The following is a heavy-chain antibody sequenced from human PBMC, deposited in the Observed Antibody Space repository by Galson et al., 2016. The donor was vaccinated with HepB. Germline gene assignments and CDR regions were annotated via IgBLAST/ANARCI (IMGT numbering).Heavy chain of an antibody. Sequence: SLRLSCAASGFTFSSYGMHWVRQAPGKGLDWVALITPEGSDTYYADAVKGRFTISRDNSKNTLSLQMNSLRAEDTAIYYCARDGISSLAQWGQGILLTVSS. V-gene: IGHV3-30*03. CDR1: GFTFSSYG. CDR2: ITPEGSDT. D-gene: IGHD2/OR15-2a*01. CDR3: ARDGISSLAQ. J-gene: IGHJ4*02.